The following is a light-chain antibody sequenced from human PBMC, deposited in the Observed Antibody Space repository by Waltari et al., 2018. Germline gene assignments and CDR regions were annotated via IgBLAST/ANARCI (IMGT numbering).Light chain of an antibody. CDR2: KAS. J-gene: IGKJ1*01. Sequence: DIQMTQSPSTLSASIGDRVTITCRASQSISSWLAWYQQKPGKAPKLLIYKASSLESGVPSRFSGSGSGTEFTLTISSLQAEDVAIYYCQQNVRIPWTFGQGTQVEVK. V-gene: IGKV1-5*03. CDR3: QQNVRIPWT. CDR1: QSISSW.